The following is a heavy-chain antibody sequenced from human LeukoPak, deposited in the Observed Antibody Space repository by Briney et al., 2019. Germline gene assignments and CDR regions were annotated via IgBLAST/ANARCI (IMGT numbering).Heavy chain of an antibody. D-gene: IGHD6-19*01. CDR1: GFTFRTYA. Sequence: PRGSLRLSCAASGFTFRTYAMSWVRQAPGKGLEWVSTMSGSGASTNYADSVRGRFTISRDNSKNTLYLQMNSLRAEDTAIYYCARPSSGWYLFEYWGQGTLVTVSS. CDR2: MSGSGAST. CDR3: ARPSSGWYLFEY. J-gene: IGHJ4*02. V-gene: IGHV3-23*01.